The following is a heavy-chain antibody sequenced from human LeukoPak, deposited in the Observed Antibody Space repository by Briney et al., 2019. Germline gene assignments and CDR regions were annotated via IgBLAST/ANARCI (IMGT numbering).Heavy chain of an antibody. CDR2: ISGSGGST. D-gene: IGHD1-26*01. J-gene: IGHJ4*02. V-gene: IGHV3-23*01. CDR3: TKGGGSYSDY. Sequence: GGSLRLSCAASGFTFSSYAMSWVRQAPGRGLEWVSAISGSGGSTYYADSVKGRFTISRDNSKSTLYLQMNSLRAEDTAVYYCTKGGGSYSDYWGQGTLVTVST. CDR1: GFTFSSYA.